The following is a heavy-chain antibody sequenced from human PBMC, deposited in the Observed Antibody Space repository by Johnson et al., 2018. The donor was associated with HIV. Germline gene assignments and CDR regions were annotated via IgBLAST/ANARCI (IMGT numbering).Heavy chain of an antibody. CDR2: IDNVGDAI. Sequence: QMQLVESGGGLVKPGGSLRLYCAASGFTFSDYYMSWIRQAPGKGLEWISYIDNVGDAIYHADSVKGRFTISRDNANNSLYLQMNSLRAEDTGVYYCAGRDLLRAFDFWGQGTMVTVSS. V-gene: IGHV3-11*04. CDR1: GFTFSDYY. D-gene: IGHD2-15*01. J-gene: IGHJ3*01. CDR3: AGRDLLRAFDF.